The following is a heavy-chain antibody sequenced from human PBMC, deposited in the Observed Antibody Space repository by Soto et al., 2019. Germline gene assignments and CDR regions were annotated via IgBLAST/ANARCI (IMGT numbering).Heavy chain of an antibody. D-gene: IGHD3-9*01. Sequence: QVQLQQWGAGLLKPSETLSLTCAVYGGSFSGYYWSWIRQPPGKGLEWIGEINHSGSTNYNPSIKSRVTISVDTSKNQFSLQLRSVTAADTAVYYCARTRLVISRHYYYMDVWGNGTTVTVSS. CDR3: ARTRLVISRHYYYMDV. J-gene: IGHJ6*03. CDR1: GGSFSGYY. CDR2: INHSGST. V-gene: IGHV4-34*01.